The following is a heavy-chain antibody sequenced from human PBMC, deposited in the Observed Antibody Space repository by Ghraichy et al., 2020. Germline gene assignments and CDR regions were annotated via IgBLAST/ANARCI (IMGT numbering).Heavy chain of an antibody. CDR3: ARGIAAQGY. CDR1: GGSFSGYY. Sequence: SETLSLTCAVYGGSFSGYYWSWIRQPPGKGLEWIGEINHSGSTNYNRSLQSRVTISVDTSKNQFSLKLSSVTAADTAVYYCARGIAAQGYWGQGTLVTVSS. J-gene: IGHJ4*02. V-gene: IGHV4-34*01. CDR2: INHSGST. D-gene: IGHD6-6*01.